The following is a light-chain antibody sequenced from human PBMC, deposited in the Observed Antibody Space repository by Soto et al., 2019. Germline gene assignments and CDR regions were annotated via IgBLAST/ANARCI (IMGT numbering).Light chain of an antibody. J-gene: IGLJ1*01. CDR3: QSYDSSLSGCV. V-gene: IGLV1-40*01. CDR1: RSNIGAGYD. Sequence: QSVLTQPPSVSGAPGQRVTISCTGSRSNIGAGYDVHWYQQLPGPAPKLLIYGNSNRPSGVPDRCSGSKSGTSASLAITGLQAEDDAEYYWQSYDSSLSGCVFGTGTKVTVL. CDR2: GNS.